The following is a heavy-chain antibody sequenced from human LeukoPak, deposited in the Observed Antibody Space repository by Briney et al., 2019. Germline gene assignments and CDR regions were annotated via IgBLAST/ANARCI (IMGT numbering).Heavy chain of an antibody. V-gene: IGHV4-34*01. CDR1: GGSFSGYY. J-gene: IGHJ4*02. CDR3: ARVLTGSLDY. CDR2: INHSGST. D-gene: IGHD1-14*01. Sequence: SETLSLTCAVYGGSFSGYYWSWIRQPPGKGLVWIGEINHSGSTNYNPSLKSRVTISVDTSKNQFSLKLSSVTAADTAVYYCARVLTGSLDYWGQGTLVTVSS.